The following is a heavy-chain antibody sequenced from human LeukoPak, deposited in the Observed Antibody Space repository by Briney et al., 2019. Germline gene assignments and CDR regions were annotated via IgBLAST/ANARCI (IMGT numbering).Heavy chain of an antibody. Sequence: PGGSLRLSCAVSGFTFSSHWMSWVRQAPGRGLEWVANINQDGSEKHYVDSVKGRFTISRDNAKNSLYLQMNSLRVEDTAVYYCARDGVAAGIYFDHWGQGTLVTVSS. CDR2: INQDGSEK. CDR3: ARDGVAAGIYFDH. V-gene: IGHV3-7*01. CDR1: GFTFSSHW. D-gene: IGHD6-13*01. J-gene: IGHJ4*02.